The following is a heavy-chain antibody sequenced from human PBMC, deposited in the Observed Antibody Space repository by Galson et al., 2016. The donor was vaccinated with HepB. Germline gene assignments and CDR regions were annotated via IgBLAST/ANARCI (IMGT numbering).Heavy chain of an antibody. D-gene: IGHD6-19*01. J-gene: IGHJ4*02. CDR2: ISAYNGNT. CDR3: ARDWLVAVFDY. Sequence: SVKVSCKASGYTFASYGISWVRQAPGQGLEWMGWISAYNGNTNYAQKLQARVTMTTDTSTSTAYMELRSLRSDDTAVYYCARDWLVAVFDYRGQGTLVTVSS. CDR1: GYTFASYG. V-gene: IGHV1-18*01.